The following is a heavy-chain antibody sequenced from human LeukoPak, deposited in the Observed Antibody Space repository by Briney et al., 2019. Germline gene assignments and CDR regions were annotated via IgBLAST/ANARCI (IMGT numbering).Heavy chain of an antibody. CDR2: IGLSDTPI. J-gene: IGHJ3*02. D-gene: IGHD4-17*01. CDR1: GFLLSSYE. Sequence: PGRSLRLSCASSGFLLSSYEMNWVRQGPGKGLEGVSYIGLSDTPIYYADSVKGRFTISRDDAKNSLYLQMNGLRAEDTAIYYCVREATVISPDGDAFAIWGQGTMVTVSS. CDR3: VREATVISPDGDAFAI. V-gene: IGHV3-48*03.